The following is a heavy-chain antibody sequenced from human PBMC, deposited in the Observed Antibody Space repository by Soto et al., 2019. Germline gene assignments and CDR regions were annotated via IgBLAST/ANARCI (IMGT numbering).Heavy chain of an antibody. Sequence: QVQLQESGPGLVKPSETLSLTCTVSGGSIGTYYWSWIRQPPGKGLEWIGYIYYRGNTDYNPSLKSRVTISLDTPKYQFSLKVSSVTAADTAVYYCARHPGYYDILTGYTTYYFDYWGQGIVVTVSS. CDR2: IYYRGNT. V-gene: IGHV4-59*08. CDR1: GGSIGTYY. J-gene: IGHJ4*02. D-gene: IGHD3-9*01. CDR3: ARHPGYYDILTGYTTYYFDY.